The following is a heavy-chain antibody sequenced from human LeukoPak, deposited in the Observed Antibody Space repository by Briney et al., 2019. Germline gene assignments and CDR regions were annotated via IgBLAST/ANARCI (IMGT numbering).Heavy chain of an antibody. V-gene: IGHV3-15*01. J-gene: IGHJ6*02. CDR1: GFTFSSYE. Sequence: PGGSLRLSCAASGFTFSSYEMNWVRQAPGKGLEWVGRIKSTTDGGTTDSAAPVKGRFTISRDDSKNTLYLQMDSLKTEDTAVYYCSTGGRRESDSSGFYLFYYGMDVWGQGTTVTVSS. CDR2: IKSTTDGGTT. CDR3: STGGRRESDSSGFYLFYYGMDV. D-gene: IGHD3-22*01.